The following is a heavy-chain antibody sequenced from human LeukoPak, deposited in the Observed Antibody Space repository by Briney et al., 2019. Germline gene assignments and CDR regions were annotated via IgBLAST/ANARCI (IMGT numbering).Heavy chain of an antibody. Sequence: GSLRLSCAASGFTFSSYAMHWVRQAPGKGLEWVAVISYDGSNKYYADSVKGRFTISRDNSKNTLYLQMNSLRAEDTAVYYCARAQYYYGSGNAFDIWGQGTMVTVSS. CDR1: GFTFSSYA. V-gene: IGHV3-30-3*01. CDR3: ARAQYYYGSGNAFDI. CDR2: ISYDGSNK. D-gene: IGHD3-10*01. J-gene: IGHJ3*02.